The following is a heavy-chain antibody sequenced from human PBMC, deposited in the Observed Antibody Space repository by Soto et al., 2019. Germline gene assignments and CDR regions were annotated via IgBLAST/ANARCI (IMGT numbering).Heavy chain of an antibody. CDR3: ARERYDILTGYGALGY. J-gene: IGHJ4*02. V-gene: IGHV4-34*01. Sequence: SETLSLTCAVYGGSFSGYYWSWIRQPPGKGLEWIGEINHSGSTNYNSSLKSRVTISVDTSKNQFSLKLSSVTAADTAVYYCARERYDILTGYGALGYWGQGTLVTVSS. D-gene: IGHD3-9*01. CDR2: INHSGST. CDR1: GGSFSGYY.